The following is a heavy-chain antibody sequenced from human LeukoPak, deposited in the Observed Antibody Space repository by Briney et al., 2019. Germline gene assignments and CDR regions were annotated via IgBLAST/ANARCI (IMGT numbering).Heavy chain of an antibody. CDR1: GGSTSSSGYY. Sequence: SETLSLTCTVSGGSTSSSGYYWGWIRQPPGKGLEWIGTVYYTGSTYYNPSLKSRVTISEDTSRNQFSLKLNSVTAADTAVYYCARGSGTYYYDSGGYLYWFDPWGQGILVTVSS. CDR2: VYYTGST. J-gene: IGHJ5*02. D-gene: IGHD3-22*01. CDR3: ARGSGTYYYDSGGYLYWFDP. V-gene: IGHV4-39*01.